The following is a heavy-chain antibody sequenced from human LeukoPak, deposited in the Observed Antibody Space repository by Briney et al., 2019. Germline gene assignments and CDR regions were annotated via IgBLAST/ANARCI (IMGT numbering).Heavy chain of an antibody. J-gene: IGHJ4*02. CDR2: INWNGGST. V-gene: IGHV3-20*04. CDR3: ARDAQEAVAGTFDY. Sequence: GGSLTLSCAASGFTFDDYGMSWVRQAPGKGLEWVSGINWNGGSTGYADSVKGRFTISRDNAKDSLYLQMNSLRAEDTALYYCARDAQEAVAGTFDYWGRGTLVTVSS. D-gene: IGHD6-19*01. CDR1: GFTFDDYG.